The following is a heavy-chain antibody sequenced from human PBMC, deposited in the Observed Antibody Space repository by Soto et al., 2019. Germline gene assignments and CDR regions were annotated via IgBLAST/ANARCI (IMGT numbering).Heavy chain of an antibody. Sequence: QVQLVESGGGVVQPGRSLRLSCAASGFTFSSYGMHWVRQAPGKGLEWVAVIWYDGSNKYYADSVKGRFTISRDNSKNTLYLQMNSLGAEDTAVYYCARVIPLGLGYYYYMDVWGKGTTVTVSS. CDR1: GFTFSSYG. D-gene: IGHD2-21*01. CDR2: IWYDGSNK. CDR3: ARVIPLGLGYYYYMDV. V-gene: IGHV3-33*01. J-gene: IGHJ6*03.